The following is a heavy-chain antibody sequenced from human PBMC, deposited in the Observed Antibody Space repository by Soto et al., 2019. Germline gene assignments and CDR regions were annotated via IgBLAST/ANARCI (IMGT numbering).Heavy chain of an antibody. V-gene: IGHV3-33*01. CDR1: GFTFSSYG. CDR2: IWYDGSNK. J-gene: IGHJ3*02. D-gene: IGHD2-2*01. CDR3: ARYSAGRLVVPAAGGAGRAFDI. Sequence: GGSLRLSCAASGFTFSSYGMHWVRQAPGKGLEWVAVIWYDGSNKYYADSVKGRFTISRDNSKNTLYLQMNSLRAEDTAVYYCARYSAGRLVVPAAGGAGRAFDIWGQGTMVTVSS.